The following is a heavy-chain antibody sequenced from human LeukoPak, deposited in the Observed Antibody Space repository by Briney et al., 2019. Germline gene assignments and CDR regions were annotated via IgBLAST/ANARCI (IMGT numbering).Heavy chain of an antibody. D-gene: IGHD3-10*01. CDR2: IDTAGDT. V-gene: IGHV3-13*01. J-gene: IGHJ3*02. CDR3: ARTRTYYGSGNFDAFDI. CDR1: GFTFSIFD. Sequence: GGSLRLSCAASGFTFSIFDMHWVRQVTGKGLEWVSGIDTAGDTYYPASVKGRFTISRENAKDSLYLQMNNLRDGDTAVYYCARTRTYYGSGNFDAFDIWGQGTKVTVSS.